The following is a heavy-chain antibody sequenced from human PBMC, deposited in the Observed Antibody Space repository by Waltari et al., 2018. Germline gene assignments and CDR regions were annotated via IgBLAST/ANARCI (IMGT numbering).Heavy chain of an antibody. J-gene: IGHJ3*02. D-gene: IGHD3-22*01. CDR2: FDPEDGET. Sequence: QVQLVQSGAEVKKPGASVKVSCKVSGYTLTELSMHWVRQAPGKGLEWMGGFDPEDGETIYAQKFQGRVTMTEDTSTDTAYMELSSLRSEDTAVYYCATGNYYDSSGYYWKDAFDIWGQGTMVTVSS. V-gene: IGHV1-24*01. CDR3: ATGNYYDSSGYYWKDAFDI. CDR1: GYTLTELS.